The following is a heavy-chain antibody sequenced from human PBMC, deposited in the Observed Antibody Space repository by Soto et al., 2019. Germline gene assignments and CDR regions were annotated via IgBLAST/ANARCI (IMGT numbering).Heavy chain of an antibody. V-gene: IGHV1-18*01. CDR3: GRGGTPIAD. CDR2: ISAYNGNT. D-gene: IGHD2-21*01. J-gene: IGHJ4*02. Sequence: QVQLVQSGAEVKKPGASVKVSCKTSGYTFTNFGISWVRQAPGQGLEWMGWISAYNGNTNYAQKFQGSVTMTTDTSTSRAYVGRGSLRSYGTAVYYWGRGGTPIADWGQVTLFPVPS. CDR1: GYTFTNFG.